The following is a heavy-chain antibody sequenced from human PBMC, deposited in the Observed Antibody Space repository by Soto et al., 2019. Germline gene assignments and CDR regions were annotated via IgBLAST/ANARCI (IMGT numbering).Heavy chain of an antibody. CDR1: GYTFTSYA. D-gene: IGHD3-16*02. CDR3: ARGYYDYVWGSYRYMGFDY. J-gene: IGHJ4*02. Sequence: QVQLVQSGAEVKKPGASVKVSCKASGYTFTSYAMHWVRQAPGQRLEWMGWINAGNGNTKYSQKFQGRVTITRDTSASTAYMELSSLRSEDTAVYYCARGYYDYVWGSYRYMGFDYWGQGTLVTVSS. V-gene: IGHV1-3*01. CDR2: INAGNGNT.